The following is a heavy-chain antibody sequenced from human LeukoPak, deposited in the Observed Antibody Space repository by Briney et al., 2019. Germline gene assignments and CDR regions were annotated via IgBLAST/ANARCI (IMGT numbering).Heavy chain of an antibody. V-gene: IGHV3-30-3*01. J-gene: IGHJ3*02. CDR2: ISYDGSNE. CDR1: GFTFRSYA. Sequence: GGSLRLSCAASGFTFRSYAMHWVRQVPGKGLEWVAVISYDGSNEDYADSVKGRLTISRGNSKNTLYLQMNSLRIEDTAVYYCAREIFNAFDIWGQGTMVTVSS. CDR3: AREIFNAFDI.